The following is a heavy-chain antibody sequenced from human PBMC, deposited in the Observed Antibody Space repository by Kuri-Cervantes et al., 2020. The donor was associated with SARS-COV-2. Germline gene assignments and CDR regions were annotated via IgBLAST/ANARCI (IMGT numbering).Heavy chain of an antibody. J-gene: IGHJ4*02. Sequence: ASVKVSCKASGYTFTSYYMHWVRQAPGQGLEWMGIINPSGGSTSYAQKFQGRVTMARDTSISTAYMELSRLRSDDTAVYYCARDRRYDFWSGNQDYWGQGTLVTVSS. CDR1: GYTFTSYY. CDR3: ARDRRYDFWSGNQDY. V-gene: IGHV1-46*01. CDR2: INPSGGST. D-gene: IGHD3-3*01.